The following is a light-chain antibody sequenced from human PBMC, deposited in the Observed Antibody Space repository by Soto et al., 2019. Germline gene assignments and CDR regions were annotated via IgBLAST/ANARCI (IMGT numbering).Light chain of an antibody. CDR2: WAS. CDR3: QQYYSPPLT. J-gene: IGKJ4*01. CDR1: QNVLYSSNNKNQ. V-gene: IGKV4-1*01. Sequence: DIVMTQSPDSLAVSLGERATINCTSSQNVLYSSNNKNQLAWYQQKPGQPPKLLIYWASTRESGVPDRFSGSGSGTDFILTISSLQAEDVAVYYCQQYYSPPLTFGGGTKVEIK.